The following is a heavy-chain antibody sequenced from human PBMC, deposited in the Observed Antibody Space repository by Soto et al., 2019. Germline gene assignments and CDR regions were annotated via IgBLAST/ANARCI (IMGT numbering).Heavy chain of an antibody. V-gene: IGHV4-31*03. CDR1: GYSMTSGGYN. Sequence: QMQLQESGPELVKPSQTLSLICTVSGYSMTSGGYNWSWIRHLPGKALEWIGYIYSSGGTQFNPPLKSRVSMSVDTSKNQFSLRLSSVTAADTAVYYCATLLGSHQHYYFGIDVWGQGTTVTVSS. CDR3: ATLLGSHQHYYFGIDV. CDR2: IYSSGGT. D-gene: IGHD2-2*01. J-gene: IGHJ6*02.